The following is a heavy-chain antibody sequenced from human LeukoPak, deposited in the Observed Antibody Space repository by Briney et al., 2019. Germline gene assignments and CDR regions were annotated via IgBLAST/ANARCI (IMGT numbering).Heavy chain of an antibody. CDR3: ARDLTSTVAG. CDR2: IYNDGST. V-gene: IGHV3-66*01. CDR1: GFTVXXNY. D-gene: IGHD6-19*01. J-gene: IGHJ4*02. Sequence: RXSXXXXGFTVXXNYMXWVRQAPRKGLEWVSVIYNDGSTHYADSVKGRFTISRDNSKNTLYLQMNSLRAEDTAVYYCARDLTSTVAGWGQGTLVTVSS.